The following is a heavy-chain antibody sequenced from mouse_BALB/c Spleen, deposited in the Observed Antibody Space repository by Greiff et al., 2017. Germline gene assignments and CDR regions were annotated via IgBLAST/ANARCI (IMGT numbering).Heavy chain of an antibody. D-gene: IGHD2-3*01. CDR3: ARGPDGYYLYYAMDY. CDR1: GFTFSDYY. CDR2: ISDGGSYT. J-gene: IGHJ4*01. V-gene: IGHV5-4*02. Sequence: EVHLVESGGGLVKPGGSLKLSCAASGFTFSDYYMYWVRQTPEKRLEWVATISDGGSYTYYPDSVKGRFTISRDNAKNNLYLQMSSLKSEDTAMYYCARGPDGYYLYYAMDYWGQGTSVTVSS.